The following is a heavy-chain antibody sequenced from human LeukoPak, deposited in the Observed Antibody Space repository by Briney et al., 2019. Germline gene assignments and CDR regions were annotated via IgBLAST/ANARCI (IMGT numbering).Heavy chain of an antibody. V-gene: IGHV3-53*01. CDR2: IYGGGST. Sequence: GGSLRLSCAASGFTVSSNYMSWVRQAPGKGPEWVSVIYGGGSTYYADSVKGRFTISRDNSKNTLYLQMNSLRAGDTAVYYCARDLAAGGTYPHYWGQGTLVTVSS. J-gene: IGHJ4*02. CDR3: ARDLAAGGTYPHY. D-gene: IGHD6-13*01. CDR1: GFTVSSNY.